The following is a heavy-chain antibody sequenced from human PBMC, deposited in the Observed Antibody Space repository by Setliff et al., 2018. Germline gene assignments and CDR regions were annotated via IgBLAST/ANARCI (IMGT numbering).Heavy chain of an antibody. CDR3: ARTCSGSGCYAGLES. CDR1: GFTFSTYR. D-gene: IGHD2-15*01. V-gene: IGHV3-33*08. Sequence: GGSLRLSCAASGFTFSTYRMHWVRQAPGKGLEWVAVIWDDGGNKYHADSVKGRFTISRDNSKNTLYLQMNSLRPEDTAVYYCARTCSGSGCYAGLESWGQEPRSPSPQ. J-gene: IGHJ5*01. CDR2: IWDDGGNK.